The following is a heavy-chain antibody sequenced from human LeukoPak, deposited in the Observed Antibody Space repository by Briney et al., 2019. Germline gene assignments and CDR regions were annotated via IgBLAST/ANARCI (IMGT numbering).Heavy chain of an antibody. CDR1: GGSISSYY. V-gene: IGHV4-59*01. J-gene: IGHJ4*02. Sequence: SSETLSLTCTVSGGSISSYYWSWIRQPPGKGLEWIGYIYYSGSTNYNPSLKSRVTISVDTSKNQFSLKLSSVTAADTAVYYCARQVTFGYAYAYYFDYWGQGTLVTVSS. D-gene: IGHD3-16*01. CDR2: IYYSGST. CDR3: ARQVTFGYAYAYYFDY.